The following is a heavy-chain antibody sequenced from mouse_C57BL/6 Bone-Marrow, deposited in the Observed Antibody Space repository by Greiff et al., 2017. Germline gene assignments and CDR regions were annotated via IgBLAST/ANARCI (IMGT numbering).Heavy chain of an antibody. CDR3: AREGYYGSSYPFYWYFDV. D-gene: IGHD1-1*01. V-gene: IGHV1-69*01. CDR2: LDPSDSYT. Sequence: VQLQQPGAELVMPGASVKLSCKASGYTFTSYWMHWVKQRPGQGLEWIGELDPSDSYTNYNQKFKGKSTLTVDKSSSTAYMQLSRLTSEDSAVYYCAREGYYGSSYPFYWYFDVWGTGTTVTVSS. CDR1: GYTFTSYW. J-gene: IGHJ1*03.